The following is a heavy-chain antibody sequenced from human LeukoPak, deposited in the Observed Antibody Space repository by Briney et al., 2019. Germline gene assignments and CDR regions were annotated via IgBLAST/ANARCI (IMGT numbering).Heavy chain of an antibody. CDR2: IYSGGST. CDR3: ARAFGWSYWFDP. CDR1: GFSVSSNY. V-gene: IGHV3-53*01. Sequence: GGSLRLSCEASGFSVSSNYMTWVRQAPGKGLEWVSVIYSGGSTYYADSVKGRFIISRDNSKNTVYLQMNSLRAEDTAVYYCARAFGWSYWFDPWGQGTLVTVSS. D-gene: IGHD2-8*01. J-gene: IGHJ5*02.